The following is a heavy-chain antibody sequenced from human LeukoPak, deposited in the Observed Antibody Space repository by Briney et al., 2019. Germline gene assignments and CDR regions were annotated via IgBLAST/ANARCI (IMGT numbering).Heavy chain of an antibody. CDR2: INHSGST. CDR1: GGSFSGYY. D-gene: IGHD3-10*01. V-gene: IGHV4-34*01. Sequence: SETLSLTCAVYGGSFSGYYWSWIRQPPGKGLEWIGEINHSGSTNYNPSLKSRVTISVDTSKNQFSLKLSSVTAADTAVYYCARDDGSGSYSIGYWGQGTLVTVSS. CDR3: ARDDGSGSYSIGY. J-gene: IGHJ4*02.